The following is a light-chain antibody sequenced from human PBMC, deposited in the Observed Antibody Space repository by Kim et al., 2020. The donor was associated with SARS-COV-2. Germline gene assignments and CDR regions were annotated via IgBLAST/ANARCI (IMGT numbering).Light chain of an antibody. CDR3: CSYAGSSTYV. J-gene: IGLJ1*01. V-gene: IGLV2-23*01. Sequence: GQSITSSCTGTSRDVGSYNLVSWYQQHPGKAPKLMIYEGSKRSSGVSNRFSGSKSGNTASLTISGLQAEDEADYYCCSYAGSSTYVFGTGTKVTVL. CDR2: EGS. CDR1: SRDVGSYNL.